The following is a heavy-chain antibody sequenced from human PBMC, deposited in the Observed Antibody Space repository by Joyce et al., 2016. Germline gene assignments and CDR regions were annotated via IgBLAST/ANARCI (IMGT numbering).Heavy chain of an antibody. CDR3: ARGGIDYSYGMDV. V-gene: IGHV3-21*01. J-gene: IGHJ6*02. CDR1: GLTFSSSS. Sequence: QLVESGGGLVKPGGSLRISCEVSGLTFSSSSMSWFRLAPGQGLELVAAISGSSYYIFHADSVRGRFTVSRDNAKKTLYLQMNSLRVEDTAVYYCARGGIDYSYGMDVWGQGTTVTVSS. CDR2: ISGSSYYI.